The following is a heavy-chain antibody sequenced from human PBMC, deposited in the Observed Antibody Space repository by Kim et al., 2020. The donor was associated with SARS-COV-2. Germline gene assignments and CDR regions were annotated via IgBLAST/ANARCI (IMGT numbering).Heavy chain of an antibody. J-gene: IGHJ4*02. V-gene: IGHV4-39*01. Sequence: PALKGRVTISVDTSKKQFSLKLSSVTAADTAVYYCARLLRGTYYFDYWGQGTLVTVSS. CDR3: ARLLRGTYYFDY. D-gene: IGHD1-26*01.